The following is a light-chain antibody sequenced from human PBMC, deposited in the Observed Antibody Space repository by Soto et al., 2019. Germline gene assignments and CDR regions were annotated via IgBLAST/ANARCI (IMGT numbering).Light chain of an antibody. CDR3: SSFTSRFTFV. CDR2: EVT. V-gene: IGLV2-14*01. J-gene: IGLJ1*01. Sequence: SALTQPASVSGSPGQSIAISCTGTRSDVGAYNYVSWYQQHPGKAPKLMISEVTNRPSGVSDRFSGSKSGNTASLTISGLQAEDEADYYCSSFTSRFTFVFGTGTNV. CDR1: RSDVGAYNY.